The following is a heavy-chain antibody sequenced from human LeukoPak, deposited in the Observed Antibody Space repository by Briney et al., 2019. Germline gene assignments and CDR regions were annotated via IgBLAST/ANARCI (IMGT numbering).Heavy chain of an antibody. J-gene: IGHJ4*02. CDR1: GFTFSNYA. V-gene: IGHV3-23*01. CDR2: ISTGGDRA. Sequence: GGSLRLSCAASGFTFSNYAMDWVRQAPGKGLEWVSAISTGGDRAYYADSVKGRFTTSRDNSKNTLYLQMNSLRAEDTAVYYCARDPRGYCSGTSCQLYYFDYWGQGTLVTVSS. CDR3: ARDPRGYCSGTSCQLYYFDY. D-gene: IGHD2-2*01.